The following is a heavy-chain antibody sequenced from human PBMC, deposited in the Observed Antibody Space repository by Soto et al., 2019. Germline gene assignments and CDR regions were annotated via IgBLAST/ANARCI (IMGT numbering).Heavy chain of an antibody. V-gene: IGHV1-69*13. Sequence: ASVKVSCKASGGTFSSYAISWVRQAPGQGLEWMGGIIPIFGTANYAQKFQGRVTITADESTSTAYMELSSLRSEDTAVYYCARDSYYYDSSGSKNWFYPWGQGTLVTVSS. D-gene: IGHD3-22*01. CDR1: GGTFSSYA. J-gene: IGHJ5*02. CDR3: ARDSYYYDSSGSKNWFYP. CDR2: IIPIFGTA.